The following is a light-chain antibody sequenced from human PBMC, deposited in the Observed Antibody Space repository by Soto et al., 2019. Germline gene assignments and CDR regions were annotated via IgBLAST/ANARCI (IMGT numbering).Light chain of an antibody. J-gene: IGKJ1*01. CDR2: AAS. CDR3: QQYGSSPQT. V-gene: IGKV3-20*01. CDR1: HSVTSNY. Sequence: EIVLTQSPDTLSLSPGERATLSCRVSHSVTSNYLAWYQQKPGQAPRLLIYAASGRASGIPDRFSGSGSGTDFILTISRLEPEDFAVYYCQQYGSSPQTFGQGTRVDIK.